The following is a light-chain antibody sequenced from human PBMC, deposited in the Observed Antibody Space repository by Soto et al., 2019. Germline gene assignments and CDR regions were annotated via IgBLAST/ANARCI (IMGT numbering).Light chain of an antibody. J-gene: IGKJ1*01. V-gene: IGKV1-9*01. Sequence: IQLTQSPSSLSASVGDRVTITCRASQGISSYLAWYQQKPGKAPKLLIYATSTLQSGVPSRFGGSGSGTDFTLTISGLQPEDFATYYCQQYASYWTFGQGTKVEIK. CDR1: QGISSY. CDR2: ATS. CDR3: QQYASYWT.